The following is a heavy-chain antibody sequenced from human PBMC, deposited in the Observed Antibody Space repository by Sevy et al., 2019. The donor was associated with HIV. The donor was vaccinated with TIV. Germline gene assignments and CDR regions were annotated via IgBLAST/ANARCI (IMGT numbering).Heavy chain of an antibody. D-gene: IGHD2-21*01. V-gene: IGHV4-59*13. CDR3: ARIFDSEGAFDL. CDR2: IYNSGNT. CDR1: GGSIRRYY. Sequence: SETLSLTCTVSGGSIRRYYWSWIRQPPGKGLEWIGYIYNSGNTNYNHSLKSRVTISVDTSKNQFSLRLSSVTPADTAVYYCARIFDSEGAFDLWGQGTQVTVSS. J-gene: IGHJ3*01.